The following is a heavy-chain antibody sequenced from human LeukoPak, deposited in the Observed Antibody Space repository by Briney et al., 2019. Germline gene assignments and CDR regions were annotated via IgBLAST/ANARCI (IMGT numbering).Heavy chain of an antibody. J-gene: IGHJ6*03. CDR1: GYTFTGYY. V-gene: IGHV1-2*02. D-gene: IGHD3-10*01. CDR2: INPNSGGT. CDR3: ARGYGWGSYYYYYYYMDV. Sequence: ASVKVSCKASGYTFTGYYIHWVRQAPGQGIEWMGWINPNSGGTNYAQKFQGRVTMTRDTSISTAYMELSRLRSDDTAVYYCARGYGWGSYYYYYYYMDVWGKGTTVTVSS.